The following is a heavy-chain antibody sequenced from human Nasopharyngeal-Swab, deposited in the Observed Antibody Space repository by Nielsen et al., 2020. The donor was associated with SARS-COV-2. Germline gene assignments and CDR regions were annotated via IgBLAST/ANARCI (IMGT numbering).Heavy chain of an antibody. Sequence: WIRQPPGKGLEWVAVVSDDGNNKYYADSVKGRFTISRDNFKNTLFLQMNSLGNEDTAIYYCARGGFCTGGSCYSFYNYHYMDVWGKGTAVTVSS. CDR3: ARGGFCTGGSCYSFYNYHYMDV. V-gene: IGHV3-30*04. J-gene: IGHJ6*03. CDR2: VSDDGNNK. D-gene: IGHD2-15*01.